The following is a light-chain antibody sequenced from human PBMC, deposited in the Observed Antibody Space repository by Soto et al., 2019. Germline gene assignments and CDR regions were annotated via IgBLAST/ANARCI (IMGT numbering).Light chain of an antibody. CDR2: GAS. Sequence: EIVLTQSPGTLSLSPGDRATLSCRASQSVMRYLAWYQQKPGQAPRLLVYGASSRATGIPERFSGSVSETDFTLSISRLEPEDFAVYYCQHYGNSPLTFGQGTRLEI. V-gene: IGKV3-20*01. CDR1: QSVMRY. J-gene: IGKJ5*01. CDR3: QHYGNSPLT.